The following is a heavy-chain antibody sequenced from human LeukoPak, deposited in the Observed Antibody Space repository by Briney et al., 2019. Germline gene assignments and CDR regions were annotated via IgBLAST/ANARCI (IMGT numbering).Heavy chain of an antibody. J-gene: IGHJ6*02. CDR1: GFTFSSYA. CDR2: ISYDGSNK. Sequence: PGGSLRLSCAASGFTFSSYAMPWVRQAPGKGLEWVAVISYDGSNKYYADSVKGRFTISRDNSKNTLHLQMNSLRAEDTAVYYCARGITGRYYYGMDVWGQGTTVTVSS. CDR3: ARGITGRYYYGMDV. V-gene: IGHV3-30-3*01. D-gene: IGHD1-20*01.